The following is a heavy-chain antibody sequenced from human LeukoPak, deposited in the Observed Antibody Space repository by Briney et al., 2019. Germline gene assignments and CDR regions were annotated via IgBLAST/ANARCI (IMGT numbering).Heavy chain of an antibody. D-gene: IGHD5-24*01. CDR3: ARDDGLDAFDI. J-gene: IGHJ3*02. CDR1: GFTFGSYW. CDR2: IKPDGSEK. V-gene: IGHV3-7*01. Sequence: GGSLRLSCAASGFTFGSYWMSWVRQAPGKGLEWVANIKPDGSEKHHVDSVKGRFTISRDNVKTSLYLQMNSLRAEDTAVYYCARDDGLDAFDIWGRGTLVTVSS.